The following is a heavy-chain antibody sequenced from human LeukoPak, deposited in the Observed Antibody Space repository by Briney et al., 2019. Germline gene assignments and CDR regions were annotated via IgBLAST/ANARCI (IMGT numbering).Heavy chain of an antibody. Sequence: ASVKVSCKASGYTSTGYYMHWVRQAPGQGLEWMGWINPNSGDTNYAQKFQGRVTMTRDTSISTAYMELTRLRSDDTVMYYCAREEGYCSSTSCSAPFDYWGQGTLVTVSS. V-gene: IGHV1-2*02. J-gene: IGHJ4*02. D-gene: IGHD2-2*01. CDR3: AREEGYCSSTSCSAPFDY. CDR2: INPNSGDT. CDR1: GYTSTGYY.